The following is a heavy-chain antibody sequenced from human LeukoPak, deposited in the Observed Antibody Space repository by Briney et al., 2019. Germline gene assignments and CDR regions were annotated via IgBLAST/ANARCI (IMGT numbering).Heavy chain of an antibody. CDR3: AKDREVKWLEWVFDY. Sequence: GGSLRLSCAASGFTFSSYWMSWVRQAPGKGLEWVANIKQDGSKKYYVDSVKGRFTISRDNAKNSLYLQMNSLRAEDTALYYCAKDREVKWLEWVFDYWGQGTLVTVSS. J-gene: IGHJ4*02. CDR2: IKQDGSKK. CDR1: GFTFSSYW. V-gene: IGHV3-7*03. D-gene: IGHD6-19*01.